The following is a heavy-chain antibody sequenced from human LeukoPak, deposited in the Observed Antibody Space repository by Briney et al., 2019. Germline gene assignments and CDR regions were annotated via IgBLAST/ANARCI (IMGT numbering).Heavy chain of an antibody. CDR3: TRGSEGFTAYDDF. V-gene: IGHV3-49*04. CDR1: GFNVGDYA. D-gene: IGHD5-12*01. CDR2: IRRKTFGGTA. J-gene: IGHJ4*02. Sequence: PGRSLRLSCTASGFNVGDYAMSWVRQAPGKGLEWVGFIRRKTFGGTADYAASVEGRFTISRDDSHNIVYLQMNSLKTEDTAVYYCTRGSEGFTAYDDFWGQGTLVTVSS.